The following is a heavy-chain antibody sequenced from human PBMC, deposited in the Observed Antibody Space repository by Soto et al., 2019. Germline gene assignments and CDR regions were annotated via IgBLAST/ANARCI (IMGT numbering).Heavy chain of an antibody. D-gene: IGHD6-19*01. J-gene: IGHJ5*02. V-gene: IGHV4-59*01. CDR3: ARDGNSGWSGGYNWFDP. CDR2: IYYSGGT. CDR1: GVSISSYY. Sequence: SETLSLTCTVSGVSISSYYWSWIRQPPGKGLEWIGCIYYSGGTNYNPSLKSRVTISVDTSKNQFSLNLSSVTAADTAVYYCARDGNSGWSGGYNWFDPWGQGTLVTVSS.